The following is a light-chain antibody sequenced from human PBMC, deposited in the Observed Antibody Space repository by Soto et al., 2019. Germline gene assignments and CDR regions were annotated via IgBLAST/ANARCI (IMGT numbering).Light chain of an antibody. V-gene: IGKV1-5*01. Sequence: DIQMTQSPSTLSASVGDTVTITCRASQTISRWLAWYQQKPGKAPRLLIYTASTLESGVPSRFSASGSGTEFTLTISSLHPDDFATYYCQEYNNYWTFGQGTRLEIK. J-gene: IGKJ5*01. CDR2: TAS. CDR3: QEYNNYWT. CDR1: QTISRW.